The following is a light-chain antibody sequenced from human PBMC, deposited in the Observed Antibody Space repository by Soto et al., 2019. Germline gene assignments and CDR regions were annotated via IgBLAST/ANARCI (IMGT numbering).Light chain of an antibody. CDR1: ESISSW. V-gene: IGKV1-5*03. CDR3: HQYSASHT. CDR2: MAS. J-gene: IGKJ4*01. Sequence: DIQMTQSPSTLSASVGDRIIITCRASESISSWLAWYQQKPGKAPKLLIYMASTLESGVPSRFSASGSGTEFTLTISSLQPDDSATYFCHQYSASHTFGGGTKVEIK.